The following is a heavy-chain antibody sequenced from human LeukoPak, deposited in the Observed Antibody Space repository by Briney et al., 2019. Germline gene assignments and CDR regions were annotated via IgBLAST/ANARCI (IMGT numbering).Heavy chain of an antibody. CDR2: ISWNSGSI. CDR1: GFTFSSYA. V-gene: IGHV3-9*01. J-gene: IGHJ3*02. CDR3: LSRSNNAFDI. Sequence: PGGSLRLSCAASGFTFSSYAMSWVRQAPGKGLEWVSGISWNSGSIGYADSVKGRFTISRDNAKNSLYLQMNSLRAEDTALYYCLSRSNNAFDIWGQGTMVTVSS.